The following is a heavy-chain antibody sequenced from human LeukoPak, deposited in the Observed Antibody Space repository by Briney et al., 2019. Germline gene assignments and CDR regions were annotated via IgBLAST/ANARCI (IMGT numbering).Heavy chain of an antibody. CDR1: GGTFSSYA. D-gene: IGHD4-17*01. Sequence: ASVKVSCKASGGTFSSYAISWVRQAPGQGLEWMGRIIPILGIANYAQKFQGRVTITADKSTSTAYMELSSLRSEDTAVYYCAREGRRTTVTANHYYGMDVWGQGTTVTVSS. CDR2: IIPILGIA. V-gene: IGHV1-69*04. J-gene: IGHJ6*02. CDR3: AREGRRTTVTANHYYGMDV.